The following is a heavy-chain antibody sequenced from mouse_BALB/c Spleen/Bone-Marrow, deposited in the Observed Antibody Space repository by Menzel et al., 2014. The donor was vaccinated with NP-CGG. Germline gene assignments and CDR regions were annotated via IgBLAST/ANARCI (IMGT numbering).Heavy chain of an antibody. Sequence: EVQGVESGGGLVQPGGSRKLSCAASGFTFSSFGMHWVRQAPEKGLEWVAYISSGSSTIYYADTVMGRLTISRDNPKNTLFLQMTSLRSEDTAMYYCARSGSSSGYFDYWGQGATLTVSS. J-gene: IGHJ2*01. D-gene: IGHD1-1*01. V-gene: IGHV5-17*02. CDR3: ARSGSSSGYFDY. CDR1: GFTFSSFG. CDR2: ISSGSSTI.